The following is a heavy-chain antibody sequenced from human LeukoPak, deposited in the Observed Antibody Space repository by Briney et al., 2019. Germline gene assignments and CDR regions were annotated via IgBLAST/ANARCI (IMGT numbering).Heavy chain of an antibody. Sequence: ASVKVSCKASGYTFTGYYMHWVRQAPGQGLEWMGWINPNSGATNYAQKFQGRVTMTRDTSISTAYMELSRLRSDDTAVYYCARGDYYDDSSGYYFPSYWGQGTLVTVSS. V-gene: IGHV1-2*02. CDR3: ARGDYYDDSSGYYFPSY. D-gene: IGHD3-22*01. CDR2: INPNSGAT. J-gene: IGHJ4*02. CDR1: GYTFTGYY.